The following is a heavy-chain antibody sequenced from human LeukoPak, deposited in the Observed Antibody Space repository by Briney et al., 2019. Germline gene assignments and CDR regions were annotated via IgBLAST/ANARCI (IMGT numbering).Heavy chain of an antibody. Sequence: PGGSLRLSCAASGFTFSNYWMSWVRQAPGKGLECVANIKEDGSEKYYVDSAKGRFTISRDNARNSLYLQMTSLRAEDTAVYYCASGRQLGYWGQGTLVTVSS. D-gene: IGHD6-13*01. CDR1: GFTFSNYW. V-gene: IGHV3-7*01. J-gene: IGHJ4*02. CDR3: ASGRQLGY. CDR2: IKEDGSEK.